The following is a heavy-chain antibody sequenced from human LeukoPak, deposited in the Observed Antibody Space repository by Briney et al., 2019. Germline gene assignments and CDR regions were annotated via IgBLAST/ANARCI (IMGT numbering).Heavy chain of an antibody. CDR1: GFTFSDYY. D-gene: IGHD3-3*01. V-gene: IGHV3-11*04. CDR2: ISSSGSTI. Sequence: GGSLRLSCAASGFTFSDYYMSWIRQAPGKGLEWVSYISSSGSTIYYADSVKGRFTISRDNAKNSLYLQMNSLRAEDTAVYYCARERFTIFGVDHGWFDPWGQGTLVTVSS. J-gene: IGHJ5*02. CDR3: ARERFTIFGVDHGWFDP.